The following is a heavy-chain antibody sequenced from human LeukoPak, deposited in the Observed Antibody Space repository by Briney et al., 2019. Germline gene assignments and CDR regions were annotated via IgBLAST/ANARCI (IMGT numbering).Heavy chain of an antibody. CDR1: GFTFSDYW. J-gene: IGHJ4*02. Sequence: GGSLRLSCAASGFTFSDYWMSWVRQAPGQGLEWVANINQDASVSHYVDSVKGRFTISRDNAKNSLFLQMNRLRAEDTALYYCARKVGDYWGQGTLVTVSS. D-gene: IGHD3-16*01. CDR2: INQDASVS. CDR3: ARKVGDY. V-gene: IGHV3-7*01.